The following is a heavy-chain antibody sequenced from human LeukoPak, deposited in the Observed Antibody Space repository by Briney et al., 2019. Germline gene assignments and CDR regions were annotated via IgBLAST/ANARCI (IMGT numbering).Heavy chain of an antibody. V-gene: IGHV4-31*03. CDR1: GGSISSGGYY. J-gene: IGHJ3*02. CDR2: IYYSGCT. D-gene: IGHD2-2*01. Sequence: SETLSLTCTVSGGSISSGGYYWSWIRQHPGKGLEWIGYIYYSGCTYYNPSLKSRVTISVDTSKNQFSLKLSSVTAADTAVYYCARDCSSTSCNPIAFDIWGQGTMVTVSS. CDR3: ARDCSSTSCNPIAFDI.